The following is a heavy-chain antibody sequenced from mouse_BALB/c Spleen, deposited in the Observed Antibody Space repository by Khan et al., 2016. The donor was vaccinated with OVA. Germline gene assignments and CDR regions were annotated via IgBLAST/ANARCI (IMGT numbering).Heavy chain of an antibody. J-gene: IGHJ2*01. D-gene: IGHD1-2*01. V-gene: IGHV3-2*02. Sequence: EVKLLESGPGLVKPSQSLSLTCTVTGYSITSGYGWNWIRQFPGNKLAWMGYISYSGSTNYNPSLKSRISITRDTSKNQFFLQFNSVTTEDTATYYCARTARIKYWGQGTTLTVSS. CDR3: ARTARIKY. CDR1: GYSITSGYG. CDR2: ISYSGST.